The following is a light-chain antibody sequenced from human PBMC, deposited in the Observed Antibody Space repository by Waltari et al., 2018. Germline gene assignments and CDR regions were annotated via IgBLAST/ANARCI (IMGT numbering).Light chain of an antibody. Sequence: RSSQSLVHSDGSTYLSWFQQRPCQPPRLLIYRISTRFSGVPDRFSGSGAGTDFTLKISRVEAEDVGVYYCTQATQLPYTFGQGTKLEIK. CDR1: QSLVHSDGSTY. CDR3: TQATQLPYT. J-gene: IGKJ2*01. CDR2: RIS. V-gene: IGKV2-24*01.